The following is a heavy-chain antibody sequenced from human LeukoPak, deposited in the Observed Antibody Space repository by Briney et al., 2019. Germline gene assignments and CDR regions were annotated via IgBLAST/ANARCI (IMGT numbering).Heavy chain of an antibody. V-gene: IGHV3-74*01. CDR3: VRDSNLSFDY. J-gene: IGHJ4*02. Sequence: GGSLRLSCAASGLTLSTYWMHWVRQAPGKGLVWVSHINNDGTATTYADSVKGRFTISRDNATNPLYLQMNSRRAEDTAVYYCVRDSNLSFDYWGQGTLVTVSS. CDR2: INNDGTAT. D-gene: IGHD1-14*01. CDR1: GLTLSTYW.